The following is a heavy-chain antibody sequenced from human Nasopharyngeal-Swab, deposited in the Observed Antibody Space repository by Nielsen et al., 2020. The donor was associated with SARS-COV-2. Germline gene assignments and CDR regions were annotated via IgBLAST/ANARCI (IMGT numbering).Heavy chain of an antibody. V-gene: IGHV1-46*01. CDR3: ARDTYIRGNSNYYGSGSYDC. J-gene: IGHJ4*02. Sequence: ASVKVSCKASGYTFTSYYMHWVRQAPGQGLEWMGIINPSGGSTSYAQKFQGRVTMTRDTSTSTVYMELSSLRSEDTAVYYCARDTYIRGNSNYYGSGSYDCWGQGTLVTVSS. CDR1: GYTFTSYY. CDR2: INPSGGST. D-gene: IGHD3-10*01.